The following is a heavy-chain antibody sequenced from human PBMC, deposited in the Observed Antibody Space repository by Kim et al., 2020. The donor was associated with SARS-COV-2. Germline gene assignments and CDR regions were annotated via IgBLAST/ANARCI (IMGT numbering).Heavy chain of an antibody. J-gene: IGHJ6*02. CDR3: ARDRERYYYGSGSLYYGMDV. Sequence: RFTISRANAKNTLYLQMNSLRAEDTAVYYCARDRERYYYGSGSLYYGMDVWGQGTTVTVSS. V-gene: IGHV3-74*01. D-gene: IGHD3-10*01.